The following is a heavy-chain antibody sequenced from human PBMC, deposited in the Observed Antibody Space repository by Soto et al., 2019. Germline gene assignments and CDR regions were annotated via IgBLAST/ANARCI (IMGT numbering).Heavy chain of an antibody. CDR3: RVSLRFLGWFDP. CDR2: IYYSGST. J-gene: IGHJ5*02. Sequence: SETLSLTCTVSGGSISSSSYYWGWIRQPPGKGLEWIGSIYYSGSTYYNPSLKSRVTISVDTSKNQFSLKLSSVTAADTAVYYCRVSLRFLGWFDPWGQGTLVTVSS. CDR1: GGSISSSSYY. V-gene: IGHV4-39*01. D-gene: IGHD3-3*01.